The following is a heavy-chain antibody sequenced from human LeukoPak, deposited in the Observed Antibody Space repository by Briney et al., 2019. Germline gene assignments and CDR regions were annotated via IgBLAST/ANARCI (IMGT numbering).Heavy chain of an antibody. CDR2: IYYTGGT. J-gene: IGHJ4*02. CDR3: ARGTIFDFDY. V-gene: IGHV4-59*11. CDR1: SSSISSHY. D-gene: IGHD3-3*02. Sequence: PSETLSLTCTVSSSSISSHYWHWIRQPPGKGLEWIGYIYYTGGTNYNPSLESRLSISLGPSKNQFSLSLSSVTATDTAVFYCARGTIFDFDYWGQGTLVTVSS.